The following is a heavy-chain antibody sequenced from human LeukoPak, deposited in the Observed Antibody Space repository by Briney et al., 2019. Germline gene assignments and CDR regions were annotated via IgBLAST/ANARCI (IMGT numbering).Heavy chain of an antibody. CDR3: ARDLRSSGYYAFDY. CDR2: ISSSSSYI. D-gene: IGHD3-22*01. CDR1: GFTFSNAW. Sequence: KAGGPLRLSCAASGFTFSNAWMSWVRQAPGKGLEWVSCISSSSSYIYYADSVKGRFTTSRDNAKNSLYLQMNSLRAEDTAVYYCARDLRSSGYYAFDYWGQGTLVTVSS. J-gene: IGHJ4*02. V-gene: IGHV3-21*01.